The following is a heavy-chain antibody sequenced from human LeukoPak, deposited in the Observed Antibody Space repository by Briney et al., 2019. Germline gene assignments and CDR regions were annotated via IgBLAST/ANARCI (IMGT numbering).Heavy chain of an antibody. CDR1: GFTFSTYW. J-gene: IGHJ4*02. V-gene: IGHV3-7*01. CDR3: GGFGYEAAVDL. D-gene: IGHD6-13*01. Sequence: GGSLRLSCAASGFTFSTYWMTWVRQAPGKGLEFVANIKPDGSETYYVDSVKGRFTISRDNTKNLVFLQMNSLRGEDAAVYHCGGFGYEAAVDLWGQGTLVTVSS. CDR2: IKPDGSET.